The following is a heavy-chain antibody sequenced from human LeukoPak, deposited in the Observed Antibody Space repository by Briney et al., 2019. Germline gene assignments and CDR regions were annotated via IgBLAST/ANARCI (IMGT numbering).Heavy chain of an antibody. CDR3: ARDLGHTGYDLYDY. CDR1: GINFRGYW. J-gene: IGHJ4*02. D-gene: IGHD5-12*01. V-gene: IGHV3-7*01. CDR2: MKQDGSEQ. Sequence: GGSLRLSRAVSGINFRGYWMAWVRQAPGKGLEWVANMKQDGSEQYYVDSVKGRFTTSRDNAQSSLYLEMNSLRVEDTAVYYCARDLGHTGYDLYDYWGQGTLVTVSS.